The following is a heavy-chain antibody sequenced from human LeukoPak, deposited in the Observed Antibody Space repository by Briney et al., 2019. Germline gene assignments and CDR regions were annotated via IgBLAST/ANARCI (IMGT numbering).Heavy chain of an antibody. CDR1: GGTFSSYA. CDR2: IIPIFGTA. CDR3: ARLCGGDCPDDY. Sequence: SVKVSCKASGGTFSSYAISWVRQAPGQGLEWMGRIIPIFGTANYAQKFQGRVTITTDESTSTAYMELSSLRSEDTAVYYCARLCGGDCPDDYWGQGTLVTVSS. V-gene: IGHV1-69*05. D-gene: IGHD2-21*02. J-gene: IGHJ4*02.